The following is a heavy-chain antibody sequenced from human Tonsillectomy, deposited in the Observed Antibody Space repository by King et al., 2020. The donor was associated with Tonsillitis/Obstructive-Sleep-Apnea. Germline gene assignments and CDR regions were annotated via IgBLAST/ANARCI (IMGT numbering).Heavy chain of an antibody. CDR1: GSSFTSYW. J-gene: IGHJ3*02. D-gene: IGHD3-3*01. V-gene: IGHV5-51*01. Sequence: QLVQSGAEVKKPGESLKISCKGSGSSFTSYWIGWVRQMPGKGLECMGIIYPGDSDTRYSPSFQGQVTISAAKSIRTAYLQWSSLKASDTAMYYCARRVDFWSGLGAFDIWGQGTMVTVSS. CDR2: IYPGDSDT. CDR3: ARRVDFWSGLGAFDI.